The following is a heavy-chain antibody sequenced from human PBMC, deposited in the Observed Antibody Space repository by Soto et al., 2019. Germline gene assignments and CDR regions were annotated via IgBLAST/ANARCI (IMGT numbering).Heavy chain of an antibody. J-gene: IGHJ5*02. V-gene: IGHV4-59*08. CDR3: ARLVWSYGTWFDP. Sequence: SETLSLTCTVSGGSVSSYYWSWIRQPPGKGLEWIGYIYYSGSTNYNPSLKSRVTISVDTSKNQFSLKLSSVTAADTAVYYCARLVWSYGTWFDPWGQGTLVTVSS. D-gene: IGHD5-18*01. CDR2: IYYSGST. CDR1: GGSVSSYY.